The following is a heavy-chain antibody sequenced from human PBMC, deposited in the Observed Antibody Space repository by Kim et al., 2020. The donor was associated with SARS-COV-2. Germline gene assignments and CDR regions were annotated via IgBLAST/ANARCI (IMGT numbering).Heavy chain of an antibody. CDR1: GFTFSSDW. D-gene: IGHD6-19*01. Sequence: GGSLRLSCAGSGFTFSSDWIHWVRQAPGKGLEWVSRINTDGSFTTNADSVKGRFTISRDNAKNTLYLQMNSLRAEDTAVYYCARFGSDWSLRSWGQGTLVTVSS. CDR3: ARFGSDWSLRS. V-gene: IGHV3-74*01. J-gene: IGHJ4*02. CDR2: INTDGSFT.